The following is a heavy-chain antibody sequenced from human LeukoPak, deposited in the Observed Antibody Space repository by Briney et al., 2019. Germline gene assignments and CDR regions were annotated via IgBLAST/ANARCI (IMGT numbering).Heavy chain of an antibody. CDR2: ISSSGSTI. CDR1: GLIFSDYY. V-gene: IGHV3-11*01. CDR3: ARSPGSLSPFDP. D-gene: IGHD1-26*01. J-gene: IGHJ5*02. Sequence: GGSLRLSCAASGLIFSDYYMSWIRQAPGKGLEWVSYISSSGSTIYYADSVKGRFTISRDNAKNSLYLQMNSLRAEDTAVYYCARSPGSLSPFDPWGQGTLVTVSS.